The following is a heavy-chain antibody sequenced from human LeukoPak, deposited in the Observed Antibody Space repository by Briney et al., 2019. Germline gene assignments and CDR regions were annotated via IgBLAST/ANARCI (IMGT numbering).Heavy chain of an antibody. J-gene: IGHJ4*02. D-gene: IGHD5-18*01. Sequence: PGGSLGLSRAASGFTFSNYAMSWVRQAPGKGLEWVSAIGGGGRSTYYADSVKGRFTISRDNSKNTLYLQMNSLRAEDTAIYYCAKDSRGYQHPIDYGVQGPVVTVSS. CDR2: IGGGGRST. CDR1: GFTFSNYA. CDR3: AKDSRGYQHPIDY. V-gene: IGHV3-23*01.